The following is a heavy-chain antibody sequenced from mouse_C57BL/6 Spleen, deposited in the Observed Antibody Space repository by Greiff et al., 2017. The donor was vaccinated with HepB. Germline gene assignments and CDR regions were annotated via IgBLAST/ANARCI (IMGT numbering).Heavy chain of an antibody. V-gene: IGHV1-80*01. CDR3: SRPWDYDMFAY. CDR2: IYPGDGYT. CDR1: GYAFSSYW. J-gene: IGHJ3*01. D-gene: IGHD2-4*01. Sequence: VQLQQSGAELVKPGASVKISCKASGYAFSSYWMNWVKQRPGKGLEWIGQIYPGDGYTNYNGKFKGKATLTAYKSYSTAYMQLSSLTSEDAAVYFCSRPWDYDMFAYWGQGTLVTVSA.